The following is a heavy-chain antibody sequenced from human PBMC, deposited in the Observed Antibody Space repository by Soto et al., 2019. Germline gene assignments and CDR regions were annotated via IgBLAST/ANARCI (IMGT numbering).Heavy chain of an antibody. CDR3: ARRRAAETGANHGMDV. Sequence: SETLSLTCTVSGGSISSYYWSWIRQPPGKGLEWIGYMYNTGSTYYNPSLKSRVTISVDTSKNQFSLKLSSVTAADTAVYYCARRRAAETGANHGMDVWGQGTKVTVSS. J-gene: IGHJ6*02. D-gene: IGHD6-13*01. CDR1: GGSISSYY. CDR2: MYNTGST. V-gene: IGHV4-4*08.